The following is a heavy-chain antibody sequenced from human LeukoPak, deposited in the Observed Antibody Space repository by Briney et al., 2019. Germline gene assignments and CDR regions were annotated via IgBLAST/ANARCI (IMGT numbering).Heavy chain of an antibody. Sequence: ASLKVSCKASGYTFTGYYRHWVRQAPGQGLEWMGWINPNSGGTNYAQKFQGRVTMTRDTSISTAYMELSRLRSDDTAVYYCARGGYDFWSGYYTNDYWGQGTLVTVSS. CDR2: INPNSGGT. J-gene: IGHJ4*02. CDR3: ARGGYDFWSGYYTNDY. V-gene: IGHV1-2*02. CDR1: GYTFTGYY. D-gene: IGHD3-3*01.